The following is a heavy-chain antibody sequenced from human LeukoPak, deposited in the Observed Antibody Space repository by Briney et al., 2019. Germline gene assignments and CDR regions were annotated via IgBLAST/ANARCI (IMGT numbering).Heavy chain of an antibody. CDR1: GFTLSSHW. Sequence: GRSLRLSCELSGFTLSSHWMHWVRHVPGKGMVWVSRIVSNGRITTYADSVKGRFTISRDNAKSTLYLQMNTLRDEDTAVYYCARDYNWNPPDYWGQGTLVIVSS. J-gene: IGHJ4*02. D-gene: IGHD1-1*01. CDR2: IVSNGRIT. V-gene: IGHV3-74*01. CDR3: ARDYNWNPPDY.